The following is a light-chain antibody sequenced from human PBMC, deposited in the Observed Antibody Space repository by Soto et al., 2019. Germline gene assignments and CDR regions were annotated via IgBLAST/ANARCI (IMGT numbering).Light chain of an antibody. CDR2: AVS. Sequence: MSQSPVSLSASLSDRVTITCRASQGIKNDLAWYQQKPGKAPKRLIYAVSSLQSGVPSRFSGSGSETDFTLTISSLQPEDFATYYCQQYNSYSLTFGQGTKVAIK. V-gene: IGKV1-17*01. CDR1: QGIKND. CDR3: QQYNSYSLT. J-gene: IGKJ1*01.